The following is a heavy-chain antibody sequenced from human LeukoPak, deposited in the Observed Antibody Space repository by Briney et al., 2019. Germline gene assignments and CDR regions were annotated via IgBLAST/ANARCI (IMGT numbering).Heavy chain of an antibody. CDR1: GFTFSSYA. Sequence: GGSLRLSCAASGFTFSSYAMSWVRQAPGKGLEWVSYISSSGSTIYYADSVKGRFTISRDNAKNSLYLQMNSLRAEDTAVYYCARRRYCSSTSCYTSVQSYYYYGMDVWGQGTTVTVSS. J-gene: IGHJ6*02. V-gene: IGHV3-48*04. CDR2: ISSSGSTI. D-gene: IGHD2-2*02. CDR3: ARRRYCSSTSCYTSVQSYYYYGMDV.